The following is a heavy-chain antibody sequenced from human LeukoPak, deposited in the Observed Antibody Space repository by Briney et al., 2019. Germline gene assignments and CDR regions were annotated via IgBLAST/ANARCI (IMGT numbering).Heavy chain of an antibody. CDR3: ARDTSGYAIDY. Sequence: GGSLRLSCAASGFTSSSYGMHWVRQAPGKGLEWVAVIWYDGSNKYYADSMKGRFTISRDNSKNTLYLQMNSLRAEDTAVYYCARDTSGYAIDYWGQGTLVTVSS. V-gene: IGHV3-33*01. CDR1: GFTSSSYG. D-gene: IGHD5-12*01. CDR2: IWYDGSNK. J-gene: IGHJ4*02.